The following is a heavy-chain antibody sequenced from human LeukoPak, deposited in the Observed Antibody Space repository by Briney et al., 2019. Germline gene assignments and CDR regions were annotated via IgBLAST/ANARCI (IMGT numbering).Heavy chain of an antibody. D-gene: IGHD2-2*01. J-gene: IGHJ4*02. CDR2: IHSDGST. CDR3: AKASSTSCHF. V-gene: IGHV3-74*01. CDR1: GFTFSSYV. Sequence: GGSLRLSCAASGFTFSSYVMSWVRQAPGKGLVWVSRIHSDGSTNYADSVKGRFTISRNNAKNTLYLQMNSLRAEDTAVYYCAKASSTSCHFWGQGTLVTVSS.